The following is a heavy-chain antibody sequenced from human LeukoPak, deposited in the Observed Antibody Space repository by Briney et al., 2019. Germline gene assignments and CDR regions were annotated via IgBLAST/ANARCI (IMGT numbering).Heavy chain of an antibody. Sequence: VQPWGSLRLSCGASGFTFCIYGMHWVRQAPGKGLEWVAVIWNDGSNKYYADSVKGRFTISRDNSKNTLYLQMNSLRAEDTAVYSCARASGPFDYWGQGTLVTVSS. D-gene: IGHD3-10*01. J-gene: IGHJ4*02. V-gene: IGHV3-33*01. CDR1: GFTFCIYG. CDR2: IWNDGSNK. CDR3: ARASGPFDY.